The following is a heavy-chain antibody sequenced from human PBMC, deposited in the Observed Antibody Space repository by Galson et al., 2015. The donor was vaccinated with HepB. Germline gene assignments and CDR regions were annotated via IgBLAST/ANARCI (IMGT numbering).Heavy chain of an antibody. D-gene: IGHD1-26*01. CDR1: GYTLTELS. Sequence: SVKVSCKVSGYTLTELSMHWVRQAPGKGLEWMGGFDPEDGETIYAQKFQGRVTMTEDTSTDTAYMELSSLRSEDTAVYYCAACIVGATRIAFDIWGQGTMVTVSS. CDR3: AACIVGATRIAFDI. J-gene: IGHJ3*02. CDR2: FDPEDGET. V-gene: IGHV1-24*01.